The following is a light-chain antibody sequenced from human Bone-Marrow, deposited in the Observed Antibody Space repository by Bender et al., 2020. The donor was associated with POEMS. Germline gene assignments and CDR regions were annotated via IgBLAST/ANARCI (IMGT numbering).Light chain of an antibody. CDR1: SSDVGSYDR. V-gene: IGLV2-18*02. CDR2: EVS. CDR3: SSFTPSSGFL. Sequence: QSALAQPPSVSGSPGQSVTISCTGTSSDVGSYDRVSWYQQPPGTAPKLIIYEVSNRPSGVPDRFSGSKSGNAASLTISGLRAEDEADYYCSSFTPSSGFLFGGGTRLTVL. J-gene: IGLJ2*01.